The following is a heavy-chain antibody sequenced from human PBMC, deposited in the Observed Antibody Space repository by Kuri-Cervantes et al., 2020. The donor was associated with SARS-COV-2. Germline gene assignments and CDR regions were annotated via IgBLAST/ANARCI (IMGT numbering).Heavy chain of an antibody. D-gene: IGHD1-26*01. CDR2: TSFDENNK. CDR1: GFAFRSYG. V-gene: IGHV3-30*18. J-gene: IGHJ6*02. Sequence: GESLKISCAASGFAFRSYGMHWVRQAPGKGLEWVAVTSFDENNKRYADSVKGRFSISRDNPKNTLYLQMNSLKVEDTAVYYCAKDLWEWERFYFYGMDVWGQGTTVTVSS. CDR3: AKDLWEWERFYFYGMDV.